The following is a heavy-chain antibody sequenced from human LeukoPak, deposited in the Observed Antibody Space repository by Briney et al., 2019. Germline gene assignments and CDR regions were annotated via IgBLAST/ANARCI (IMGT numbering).Heavy chain of an antibody. D-gene: IGHD3-10*01. CDR3: AKDTTDYYGSGVDY. V-gene: IGHV3-9*01. J-gene: IGHJ4*02. Sequence: GGSLRLSCAASGFTFDDYAMHWVRHAPGKGLEWVSGISWNSGSIGYADSVKGRFTISRDNAKNSLYLQMNSLRAEDTALYYCAKDTTDYYGSGVDYGGQGTLVTVS. CDR1: GFTFDDYA. CDR2: ISWNSGSI.